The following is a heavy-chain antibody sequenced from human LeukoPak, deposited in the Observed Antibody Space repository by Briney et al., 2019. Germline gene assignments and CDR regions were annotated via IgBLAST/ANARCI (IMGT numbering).Heavy chain of an antibody. J-gene: IGHJ3*02. CDR1: GFTFSSYW. CDR3: ARGRPFDI. Sequence: GGSLRLSCAASGFTFSSYWMHWVRQAPGKGLVWVSRVNTDGSSTNYADSMKVRFTISRDNAKHTLYLQMNSLRAEDTAVYYCARGRPFDIWGRGTMVTVSS. V-gene: IGHV3-74*01. CDR2: VNTDGSST.